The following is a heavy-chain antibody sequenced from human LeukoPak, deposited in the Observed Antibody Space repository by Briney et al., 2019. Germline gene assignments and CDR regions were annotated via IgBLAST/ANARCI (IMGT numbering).Heavy chain of an antibody. CDR2: VSPSGGDT. V-gene: IGHV3-23*01. CDR1: EFTFSTYS. J-gene: IGHJ4*02. Sequence: PGGSLRLSCAASEFTFSTYSMSWVRLAPGKGLEWVSTVSPSGGDTYYVDSVEGRFTISRDNFRNTLYLQMNSLRAEDTAVYYCAKGGRLHQNDYWGQGTLVTVSS. D-gene: IGHD2-21*02. CDR3: AKGGRLHQNDY.